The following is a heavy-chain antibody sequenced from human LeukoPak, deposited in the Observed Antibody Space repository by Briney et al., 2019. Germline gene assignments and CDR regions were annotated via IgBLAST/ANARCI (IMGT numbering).Heavy chain of an antibody. CDR1: GYTFTSYY. CDR3: ARGESITMVRGVIHMDV. CDR2: INPSGGST. Sequence: ASVKVSCKSSGYTFTSYYMHWVRQAPGQGLEWMGIINPSGGSTSYAQKFQGRVTMTRDTSTSTVYMELSSLRSEDTAVYYCARGESITMVRGVIHMDVWGKGTTVTVSS. J-gene: IGHJ6*03. V-gene: IGHV1-46*01. D-gene: IGHD3-10*01.